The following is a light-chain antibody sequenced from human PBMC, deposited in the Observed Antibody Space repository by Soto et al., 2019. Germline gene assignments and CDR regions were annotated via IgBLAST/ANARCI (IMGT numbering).Light chain of an antibody. V-gene: IGLV1-51*02. CDR2: EDN. Sequence: QSVLTQPPSVSAAPGQKVTISCSGSSSNIGNNYVSWYQQLPGTAPKLLIYEDNKRPSGIPDRFSGSKSGTSATLGITGLQIGDEADYYCGTWDSSLSAGVFGGGTQLTVL. CDR3: GTWDSSLSAGV. CDR1: SSNIGNNY. J-gene: IGLJ2*01.